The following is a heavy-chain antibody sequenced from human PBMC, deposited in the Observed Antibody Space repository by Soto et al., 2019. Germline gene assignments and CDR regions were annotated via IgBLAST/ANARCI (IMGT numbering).Heavy chain of an antibody. CDR2: ISAYNGNT. CDR3: ACIFSGGYSYGFYYYGMDV. D-gene: IGHD5-18*01. Sequence: ASVKVSCKGSGYTFTRDGISWVRQDNGQGLEWMGWISAYNGNTNYAQKLQGRVTMTTDTSTSTAYMELRSLRSDDTAVYYCACIFSGGYSYGFYYYGMDVWGQGTTVTVSS. CDR1: GYTFTRDG. V-gene: IGHV1-18*01. J-gene: IGHJ6*02.